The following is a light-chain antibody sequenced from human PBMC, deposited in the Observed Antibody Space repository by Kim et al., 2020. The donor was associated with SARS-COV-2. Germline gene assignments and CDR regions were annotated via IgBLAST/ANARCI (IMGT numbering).Light chain of an antibody. CDR2: GAS. CDR3: QQFAGSPYS. V-gene: IGKV3-20*01. Sequence: SPGERATLSCRASQSVTSTYLAWYQQKPGQAPRVLIYGASTRATGIPDRFSGSGSGTDFTLTITRLEPEDFAVYYCQQFAGSPYSFGQGTKLEI. CDR1: QSVTSTY. J-gene: IGKJ2*03.